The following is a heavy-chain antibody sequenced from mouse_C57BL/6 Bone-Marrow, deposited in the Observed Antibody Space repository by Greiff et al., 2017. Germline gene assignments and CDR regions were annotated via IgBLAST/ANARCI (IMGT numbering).Heavy chain of an antibody. J-gene: IGHJ1*03. V-gene: IGHV1-54*01. CDR3: ARSHYYYGSSHWYFDV. CDR1: GYAFTNYL. D-gene: IGHD1-1*01. Sequence: QVQLQQSGAELVRPGTSVKVSCKASGYAFTNYLIEWVKQRPGQGLEWIGVINPGSGGTNYNEKFKGKATLTADKSSSTAYMQLSSLTSEDSAVYCCARSHYYYGSSHWYFDVWGTGTTVTVSS. CDR2: INPGSGGT.